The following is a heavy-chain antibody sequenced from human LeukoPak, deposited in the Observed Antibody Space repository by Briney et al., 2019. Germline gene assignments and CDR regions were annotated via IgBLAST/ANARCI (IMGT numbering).Heavy chain of an antibody. V-gene: IGHV3-23*01. CDR1: GFTFSSYA. CDR2: ISGSGGST. D-gene: IGHD6-13*01. CDR3: ARAAGWLDP. J-gene: IGHJ5*01. Sequence: GGSLRLSCAASGFTFSSYAMSWVRQAPGKGLEWVPAISGSGGSTYYADSVKGRFTISRDNTKKSLYLQMNSLRVEDTAVYYCARAAGWLDPWGRGTLVTVPS.